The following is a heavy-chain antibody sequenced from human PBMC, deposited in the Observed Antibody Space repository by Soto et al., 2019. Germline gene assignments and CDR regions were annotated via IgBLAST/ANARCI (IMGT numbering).Heavy chain of an antibody. Sequence: PGGSLRLSCATSGFTFHDYAMSWVRQAPGKGLEWVSAIAFTGSATYYADSVKGRFTISRDNSKNIVYLQMNSLRVDDTALYYCVKVSPMGYFFDFWGQGTLVTVSS. J-gene: IGHJ4*02. CDR1: GFTFHDYA. CDR2: IAFTGSAT. V-gene: IGHV3-23*05. CDR3: VKVSPMGYFFDF.